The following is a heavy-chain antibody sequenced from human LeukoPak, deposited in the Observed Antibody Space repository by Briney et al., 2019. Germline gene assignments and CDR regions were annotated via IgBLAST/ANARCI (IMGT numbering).Heavy chain of an antibody. CDR3: ASSHYYDSSGYYRH. CDR1: GGSISSYY. J-gene: IGHJ4*02. Sequence: PSETLSLTCTVSGGSISSYYWSWIRQSPGKGLEWIGYIYYSGSTNYNPSLKSRVTISVDTSKNQFSLKLSSVTAADTAVYYCASSHYYDSSGYYRHWGQGTLVTVSS. V-gene: IGHV4-59*08. CDR2: IYYSGST. D-gene: IGHD3-22*01.